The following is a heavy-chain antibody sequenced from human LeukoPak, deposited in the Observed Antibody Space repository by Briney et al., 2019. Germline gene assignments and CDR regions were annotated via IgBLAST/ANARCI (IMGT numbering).Heavy chain of an antibody. CDR1: GYTFTSYG. D-gene: IGHD3-9*01. V-gene: IGHV1-8*02. Sequence: ASVKVSCKASGYTFTSYGISWVRQAPGQGLEWMGWMNPNSGNTGYAQKFQGRVTMTRNTSISTAYMELSSLRSEDTAVYYCATNYDILTGYYIFDYWGQGTLVTVSS. CDR3: ATNYDILTGYYIFDY. J-gene: IGHJ4*02. CDR2: MNPNSGNT.